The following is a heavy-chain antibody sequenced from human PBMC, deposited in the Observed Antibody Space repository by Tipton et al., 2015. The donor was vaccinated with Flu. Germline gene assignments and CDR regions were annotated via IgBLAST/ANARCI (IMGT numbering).Heavy chain of an antibody. V-gene: IGHV4-4*07. CDR1: GGSISGYY. CDR2: VYTSGTT. D-gene: IGHD3-10*01. CDR3: ARDTGVYYSGYGMDV. Sequence: LSLTCNVSGGSISGYYWSWIRQPAGKGLEWIGRVYTSGTTNYNPSLKSRVTMSLDTSKNQFSLKLSSVTAADTAVYYCARDTGVYYSGYGMDVWGQGTTVTVSS. J-gene: IGHJ6*02.